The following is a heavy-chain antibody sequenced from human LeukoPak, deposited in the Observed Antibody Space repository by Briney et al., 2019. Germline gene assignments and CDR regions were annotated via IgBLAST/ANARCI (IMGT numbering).Heavy chain of an antibody. CDR2: FDPEDGET. CDR1: GYTLTELS. Sequence: ASVKVSRKVSGYTLTELSMHWVRQAPGKGLEWMGGFDPEDGETIYAQKFQGRVTMTEDTSTDTAYMELSRLRSEDTAVYYCATEGLSNRVGAIQGVDYWGQGTLVTVSS. D-gene: IGHD1-26*01. V-gene: IGHV1-24*01. J-gene: IGHJ4*02. CDR3: ATEGLSNRVGAIQGVDY.